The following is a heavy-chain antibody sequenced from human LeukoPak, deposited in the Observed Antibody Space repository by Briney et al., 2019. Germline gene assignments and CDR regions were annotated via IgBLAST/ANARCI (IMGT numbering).Heavy chain of an antibody. CDR1: GFTHRHHW. CDR2: IRPDGSVD. J-gene: IGHJ4*02. CDR3: ARLMGSVTTYDY. Sequence: PGGCLRLFCAASGFTHRHHWMSGVRQAPGKGREGVASIRPDGSVDYYMDAVKGRFTISRDNAGHSLYLQMNGMRAEDTAVYYCARLMGSVTTYDYWGQGTLVTVSS. D-gene: IGHD4-11*01. V-gene: IGHV3-7*01.